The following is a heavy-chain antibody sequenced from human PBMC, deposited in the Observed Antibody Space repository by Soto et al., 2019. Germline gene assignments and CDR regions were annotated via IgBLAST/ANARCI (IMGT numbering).Heavy chain of an antibody. V-gene: IGHV2-26*01. Sequence: QVTLKESGPVLVKPTETLTLTCTVSGFSLSNARMGVSWIRQPPGKALEWLEHIFSNDEKSYSTSLKSRLTISRDTAKSQVVLTMTNMDAVDTATYYCARTVRITMVRGATNWFDPWGQGTLVTVSS. D-gene: IGHD3-10*01. CDR1: GFSLSNARMG. CDR3: ARTVRITMVRGATNWFDP. J-gene: IGHJ5*02. CDR2: IFSNDEK.